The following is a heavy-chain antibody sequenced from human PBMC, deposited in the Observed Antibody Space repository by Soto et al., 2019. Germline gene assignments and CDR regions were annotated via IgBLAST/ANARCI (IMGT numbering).Heavy chain of an antibody. J-gene: IGHJ4*02. CDR1: GYIFTDYY. V-gene: IGHV1-69*01. CDR2: IIPNCGRA. Sequence: SVKVSFKASGYIFTDYYMPWVRQAPGQELGCMGRIIPNCGRANYAQKFQGRVTITADESTSTAYMELSSLRSEDTAVYYCARAKGFPIRSWGQGTLVTVSS. CDR3: ARAKGFPIRS.